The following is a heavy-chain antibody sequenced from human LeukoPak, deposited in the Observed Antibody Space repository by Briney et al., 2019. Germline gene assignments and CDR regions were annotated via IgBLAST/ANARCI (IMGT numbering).Heavy chain of an antibody. V-gene: IGHV3-30*04. CDR1: GFTFSRYD. J-gene: IGHJ4*02. CDR3: AKDPIAAAGTNIEGYFDY. D-gene: IGHD6-13*01. Sequence: GRSLRLSCVGSGFTFSRYDIHWVRQAPGKGLEWVAVISDDGRIKIYADSVKGRFTISRDNSKNTLYLQMNSLRAEDTAVYYCAKDPIAAAGTNIEGYFDYWGQGTLVTVSS. CDR2: ISDDGRIK.